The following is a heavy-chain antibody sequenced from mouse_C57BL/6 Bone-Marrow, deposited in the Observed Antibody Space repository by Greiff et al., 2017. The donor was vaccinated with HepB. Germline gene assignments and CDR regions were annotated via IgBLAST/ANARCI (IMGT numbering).Heavy chain of an antibody. J-gene: IGHJ2*01. CDR2: ISSGSSTI. V-gene: IGHV5-17*01. CDR3: AREGFYYGSSPLFDY. CDR1: GFTFSDYG. D-gene: IGHD1-1*01. Sequence: EVHLVESGGGLVKPGGSLKLSCAASGFTFSDYGMHWVRQAPEKGLEWVAYISSGSSTIYYADTVKGRFTISRDNAKNTLFLQMTSLRSEDTAMYYCAREGFYYGSSPLFDYWGQGTTLTVSS.